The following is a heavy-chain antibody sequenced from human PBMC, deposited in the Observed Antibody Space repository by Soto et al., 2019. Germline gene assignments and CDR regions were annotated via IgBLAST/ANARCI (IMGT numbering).Heavy chain of an antibody. J-gene: IGHJ4*02. CDR1: GFTFSNYA. CDR2: ISGGGGST. D-gene: IGHD2-15*01. Sequence: EVQVLESGGGLVQPGGSLRLSCEASGFTFSNYAMSWVRQAPGEGLEWVSTISGGGGSTYYADSVRGRFTISRDNSKNTLFLQMNSLRAEDTAVYYCATRPFCRGGSCQNYWGQGTLVTVSS. V-gene: IGHV3-23*01. CDR3: ATRPFCRGGSCQNY.